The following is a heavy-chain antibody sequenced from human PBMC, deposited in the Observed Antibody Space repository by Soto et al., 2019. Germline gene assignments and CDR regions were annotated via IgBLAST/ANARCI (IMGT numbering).Heavy chain of an antibody. V-gene: IGHV3-11*01. D-gene: IGHD3-10*01. J-gene: IGHJ6*02. CDR2: ISSSGSTI. CDR3: ARGEPMSRGLKMDV. CDR1: GFTFSDYF. Sequence: GGSLRLSCAASGFTFSDYFLTWIRQAPGKGLEWVSFISSSGSTIYYADSVKGRFTISTDNAKNSLYLQMNSLRVEDTAVYYCARGEPMSRGLKMDVWGQGTTVTVSS.